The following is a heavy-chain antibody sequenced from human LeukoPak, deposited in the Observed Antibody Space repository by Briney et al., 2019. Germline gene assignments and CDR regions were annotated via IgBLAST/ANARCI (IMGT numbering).Heavy chain of an antibody. CDR1: GGSISSGGYY. V-gene: IGHV4-30-2*01. CDR3: AREPMVRGVRGYFDY. J-gene: IGHJ4*02. D-gene: IGHD3-10*01. Sequence: SETLSLTCTVSGGSISSGGYYWSWIRQPPGKGLEWIGYIYYSGSTYYNPSLKSRVTISVDTSKNQFSLKLSSVTAADTAVYYCAREPMVRGVRGYFDYWGQGTLVTVSS. CDR2: IYYSGST.